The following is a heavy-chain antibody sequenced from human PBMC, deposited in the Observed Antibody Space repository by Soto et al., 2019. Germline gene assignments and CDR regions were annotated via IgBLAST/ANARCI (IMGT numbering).Heavy chain of an antibody. CDR1: GGSYSGYY. CDR3: ARGRKDYSSSWYVD. Sequence: SETLSLTCAVYGGSYSGYYWSWIRQPPGKGLEWIGEINHSGSTNYNPSLKSRVTISVDTSKNQFSLKLSSVTAADTAVYYCARGRKDYSSSWYVDWGQGTLVTVSS. V-gene: IGHV4-34*01. CDR2: INHSGST. D-gene: IGHD6-13*01. J-gene: IGHJ4*02.